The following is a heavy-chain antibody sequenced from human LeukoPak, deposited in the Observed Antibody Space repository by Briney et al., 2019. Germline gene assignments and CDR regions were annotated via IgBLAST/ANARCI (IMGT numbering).Heavy chain of an antibody. J-gene: IGHJ4*02. V-gene: IGHV3-30*02. CDR2: IWYDGSNK. Sequence: GGSLRLSCAASGFTFSSYGMHWVRQAPGKGLEWVAVIWYDGSNKYYADSVKGRFTISRDNSKSTLYLQMSSLRAEDTALYYCAARHSSVAGLGYWGQGTLVTVSS. CDR1: GFTFSSYG. CDR3: AARHSSVAGLGY. D-gene: IGHD6-19*01.